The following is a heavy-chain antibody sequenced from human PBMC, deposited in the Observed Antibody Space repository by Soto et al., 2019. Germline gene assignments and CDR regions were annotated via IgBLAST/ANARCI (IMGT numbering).Heavy chain of an antibody. CDR3: ARQISGTNGFDY. Sequence: QVQLQESGPGLVKPSGTLSLTCAVSSGSISTSNWWSWVRQPPGKGLEWIGEIYHSGSTNYNPSLKSRVTISVDKSENQFSLKLSSVTAADTAVYYCARQISGTNGFDYWGQGTLVTVSS. CDR1: SGSISTSNW. CDR2: IYHSGST. V-gene: IGHV4-4*02. J-gene: IGHJ4*02. D-gene: IGHD1-7*01.